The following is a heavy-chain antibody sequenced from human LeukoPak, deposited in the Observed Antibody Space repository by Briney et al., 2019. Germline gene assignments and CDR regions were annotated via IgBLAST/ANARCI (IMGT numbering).Heavy chain of an antibody. V-gene: IGHV4-59*01. CDR2: IYYTGST. J-gene: IGHJ5*02. D-gene: IGHD3-10*01. Sequence: SETLSLTCTVSGGSISYYYWSWIRQPPGKELEWIGYIYYTGSTNYNPSLKSRVAISVDTSKNQFSLKLSSVTAADTAVYYCARERSMVRGVSWFDPWGQGTLVTVSS. CDR1: GGSISYYY. CDR3: ARERSMVRGVSWFDP.